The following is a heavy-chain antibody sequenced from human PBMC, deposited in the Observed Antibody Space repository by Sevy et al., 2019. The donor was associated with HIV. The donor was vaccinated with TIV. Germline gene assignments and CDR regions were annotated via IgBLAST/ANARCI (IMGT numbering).Heavy chain of an antibody. V-gene: IGHV3-21*01. J-gene: IGHJ4*02. CDR1: GFTFNSYS. CDR3: ARGENWNYAEY. CDR2: IRGLSNYI. Sequence: GGSLRLSCAASGFTFNSYSINWVRQAPVKGLEWVSYIRGLSNYIYYADSLKGRFTISRDNAKDSVYLQMNSLRVEDTAVYYCARGENWNYAEYWGQGILVTVSS. D-gene: IGHD1-7*01.